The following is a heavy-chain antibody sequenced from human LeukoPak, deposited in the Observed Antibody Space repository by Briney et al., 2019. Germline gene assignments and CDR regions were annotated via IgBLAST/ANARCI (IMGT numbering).Heavy chain of an antibody. CDR2: INPNSGGT. CDR3: ARPRIAVAGTFSANHAFDI. CDR1: GYTFTGYY. Sequence: ASVKVSCKASGYTFTGYYMHWVRQAPGQGLEWMGWINPNSGGTNYAQKFQGRVTMTRDTSIGTAYMELSRLRSDDTAVYYCARPRIAVAGTFSANHAFDIWGQGTMVTVSS. D-gene: IGHD6-19*01. V-gene: IGHV1-2*02. J-gene: IGHJ3*02.